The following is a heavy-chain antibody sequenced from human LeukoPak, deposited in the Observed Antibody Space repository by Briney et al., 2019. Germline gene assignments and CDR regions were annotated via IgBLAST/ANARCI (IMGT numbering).Heavy chain of an antibody. V-gene: IGHV4-4*02. CDR1: GGSISSSNW. D-gene: IGHD6-13*01. CDR3: ARGDSSSWYRGIDY. CDR2: INHSGST. J-gene: IGHJ4*02. Sequence: PSGTLSLTCAVSGGSISSSNWWSWVRQPPRKGLEWIGEINHSGSTNYNPSLKSRVTISVDTSKNQFSLKLSSVTAADTAVYYCARGDSSSWYRGIDYWGQGTLVTVSS.